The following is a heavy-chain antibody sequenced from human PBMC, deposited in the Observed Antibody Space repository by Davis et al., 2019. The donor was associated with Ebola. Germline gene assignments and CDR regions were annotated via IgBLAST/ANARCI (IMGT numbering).Heavy chain of an antibody. CDR3: ARAPFQDIAIDY. CDR1: GFTFSSYA. V-gene: IGHV3-23*01. D-gene: IGHD2-15*01. Sequence: PGGSLRLSCAASGFTFSSYAMSWVRQAPGKGLEWVSAISGSGGSTYYADSVKGRFTISRDNSKNTLYLQMNSLRAEDTAVYYCARAPFQDIAIDYWGQGTLVTVSS. J-gene: IGHJ4*02. CDR2: ISGSGGST.